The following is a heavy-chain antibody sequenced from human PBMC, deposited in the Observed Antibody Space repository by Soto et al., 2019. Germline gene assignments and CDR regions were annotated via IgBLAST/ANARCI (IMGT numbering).Heavy chain of an antibody. CDR2: IDFSGSN. Sequence: QLQLQESGPGLVKPSETLSLTCTVSGGSIISSDYYWGWIRQSPGKGLEWIATIDFSGSNNYNPSLKRRVPIPVEPSNHHFPLGLSSVTAADTSVYYSARLEYCGPTTRREGGPWLDPWGQGILVTVSS. CDR1: GGSIISSDYY. D-gene: IGHD2-21*01. V-gene: IGHV4-39*02. CDR3: ARLEYCGPTTRREGGPWLDP. J-gene: IGHJ5*02.